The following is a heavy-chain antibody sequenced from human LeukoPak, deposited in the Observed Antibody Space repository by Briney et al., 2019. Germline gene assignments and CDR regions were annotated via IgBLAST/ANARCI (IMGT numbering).Heavy chain of an antibody. CDR1: GYIFTSYD. CDR3: ARARRADGYYFDY. CDR2: MNPNSGNT. J-gene: IGHJ4*02. Sequence: ASVKVSCKASGYIFTSYDINWVRQATGQGLEWMGWMNPNSGNTGYAQKFQGRVTMTRNTSISTAYMELSSLRSEDTAVYYCARARRADGYYFDYWGQGTLVTVSS. V-gene: IGHV1-8*01.